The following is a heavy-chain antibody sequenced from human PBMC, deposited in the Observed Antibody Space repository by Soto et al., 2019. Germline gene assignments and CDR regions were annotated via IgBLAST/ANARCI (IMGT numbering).Heavy chain of an antibody. D-gene: IGHD4-17*01. J-gene: IGHJ5*02. CDR3: ARASAGYGDMGNWFDP. CDR2: IYHSGST. V-gene: IGHV4-30-2*01. Sequence: SETLSLTCAVSGGSISSGGYSWSWIRQPPGKGLESIGYIYHSGSTYYNPSLNSRVTISVDRPKNQFSLKLSSVTAADTAVYYCARASAGYGDMGNWFDPWGQGTLVTVSS. CDR1: GGSISSGGYS.